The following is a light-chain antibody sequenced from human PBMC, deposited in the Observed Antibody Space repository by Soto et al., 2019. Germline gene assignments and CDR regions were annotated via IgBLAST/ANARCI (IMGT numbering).Light chain of an antibody. J-gene: IGKJ5*01. CDR1: QSVSSSY. CDR3: QQYGSSLRT. Sequence: EIVLTQSPGTLSLSPGERATLSCRASQSVSSSYLAWYQQKPGQAPRLLIYGASSRATGIPDRFSGSGSGTDFTLTISRLEPEDFAVYYCQQYGSSLRTFGPGTRLEIK. CDR2: GAS. V-gene: IGKV3-20*01.